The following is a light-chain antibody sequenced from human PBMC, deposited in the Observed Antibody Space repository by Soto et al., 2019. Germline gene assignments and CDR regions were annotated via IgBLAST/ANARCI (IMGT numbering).Light chain of an antibody. J-gene: IGKJ1*01. V-gene: IGKV3-20*01. CDR3: QQYGTSHRT. CDR2: DAS. Sequence: EIVMTQSPATLSVSPGEIATLSCRASQSVSIKLAWYQQTPGQAPRLLIYDASSRATGIPDRFSGSASGTDFTLTISRLEPEDLAVYYCQQYGTSHRTFGQGTKVDIK. CDR1: QSVSIK.